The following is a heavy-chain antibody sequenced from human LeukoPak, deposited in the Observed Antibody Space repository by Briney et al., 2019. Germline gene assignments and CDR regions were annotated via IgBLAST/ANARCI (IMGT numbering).Heavy chain of an antibody. CDR3: ASLLGVIPSDY. CDR2: ISSSNSYI. D-gene: IGHD3-10*01. Sequence: GGSLRLSCAASGFTFSSYSMNWVRQAPGKGLEWVSSISSSNSYIYYADSVKGRFTISRDNAKNSLYLQMNSLRAEDTAVYYCASLLGVIPSDYWGQGTLVTVSS. V-gene: IGHV3-21*01. CDR1: GFTFSSYS. J-gene: IGHJ4*02.